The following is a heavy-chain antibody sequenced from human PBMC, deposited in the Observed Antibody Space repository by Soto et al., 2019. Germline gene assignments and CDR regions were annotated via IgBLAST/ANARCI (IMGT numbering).Heavy chain of an antibody. CDR2: ISTRSDAM. Sequence: VQLVESGGGLVQPGGSLKLSCAASGFTFNLYPMNWVRQAPGKGLEWLSHISTRSDAMYYADSVKGRFTISRDKAQPSLFLQMSGLRGEDTAIYYCVADYRYAVEMWCPGTTVTVSS. CDR1: GFTFNLYP. D-gene: IGHD3-16*02. V-gene: IGHV3-48*01. J-gene: IGHJ3*02. CDR3: VADYRYAVEM.